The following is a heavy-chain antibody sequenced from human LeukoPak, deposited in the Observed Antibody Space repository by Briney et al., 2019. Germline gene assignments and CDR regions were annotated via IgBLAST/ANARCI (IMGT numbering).Heavy chain of an antibody. Sequence: SETLSLTCTVSGGSISSYYWSWIRQPPGKGLEWIGYIYYSGSTNYNPSLKSRVTISVDTSKNQFSLKLSSVTAADTAVYYCARDLRCGGDCYAFDYWGQGTLVTVSS. V-gene: IGHV4-59*01. CDR3: ARDLRCGGDCYAFDY. J-gene: IGHJ4*02. CDR1: GGSISSYY. CDR2: IYYSGST. D-gene: IGHD2-21*01.